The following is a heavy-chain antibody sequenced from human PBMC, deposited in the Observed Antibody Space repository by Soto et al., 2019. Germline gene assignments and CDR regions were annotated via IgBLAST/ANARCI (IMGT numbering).Heavy chain of an antibody. CDR2: IVVGSGNT. CDR3: AAYDGYGSSWSY. CDR1: GCTFSHSG. V-gene: IGHV1-58*01. Sequence: QMQLVQSGPEVKKLWTSVTVSCKASGCTFSHSGVPWVRQARGQRLEWIGWIVVGSGNTNYAQKFQERVTMTRDKSTSTAYMEMRSLRSEDTAVYYCAAYDGYGSSWSYGGQGTLVTVSS. J-gene: IGHJ4*02. D-gene: IGHD6-13*01.